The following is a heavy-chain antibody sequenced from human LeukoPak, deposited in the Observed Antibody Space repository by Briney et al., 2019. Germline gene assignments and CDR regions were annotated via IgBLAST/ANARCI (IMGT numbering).Heavy chain of an antibody. CDR3: ARDGPMTQSGAFDI. Sequence: ASGPLYLPCPGSGCSISSFYWGGIPAPPGKGLEWVGDIYYSGSTKYNPSLKSRVTISVDTSKNQFSLKLSSVTAADTAVYYCARDGPMTQSGAFDIWGQGTMVTVSS. D-gene: IGHD3-10*01. J-gene: IGHJ3*02. CDR2: IYYSGST. CDR1: GCSISSFY. V-gene: IGHV4-59*01.